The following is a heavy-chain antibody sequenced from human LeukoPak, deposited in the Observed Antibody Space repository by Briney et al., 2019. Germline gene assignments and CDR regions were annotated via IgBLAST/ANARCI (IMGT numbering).Heavy chain of an antibody. D-gene: IGHD3-9*01. CDR1: GFIFSNYA. J-gene: IGHJ4*02. Sequence: GGSLRPSCAASGFIFSNYAMYWVRQAPGKGLGWVSAISGRSDNTYYADSVKGRFTLSRDSSKNTLYLQMNSLRADDTAVYYYAKWGDYDVLTGYYVSDFWGQGTLVTVSS. CDR2: ISGRSDNT. CDR3: AKWGDYDVLTGYYVSDF. V-gene: IGHV3-23*01.